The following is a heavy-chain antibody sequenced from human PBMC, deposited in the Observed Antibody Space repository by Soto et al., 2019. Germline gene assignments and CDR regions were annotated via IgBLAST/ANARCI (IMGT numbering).Heavy chain of an antibody. V-gene: IGHV1-2*04. Sequence: ASVKVSCKASGYTFTGYYMHWVRQAPGQGLEWMGWINPNSGGTNYAQKFQGWVTMTRDTSISTAYMELSRLRSDDTAVYYCARDRGGIAAAGSDYYYYGMDVWGQGTTVTVSS. CDR1: GYTFTGYY. J-gene: IGHJ6*02. CDR2: INPNSGGT. CDR3: ARDRGGIAAAGSDYYYYGMDV. D-gene: IGHD6-13*01.